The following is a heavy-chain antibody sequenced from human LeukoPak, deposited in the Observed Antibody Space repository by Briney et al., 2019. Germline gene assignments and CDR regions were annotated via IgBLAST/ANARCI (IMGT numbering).Heavy chain of an antibody. CDR3: AKAPRGIVGATGYFDY. V-gene: IGHV3-23*01. Sequence: GGSLRLSCAASGFTFSSYAMSWVRQAPGKGLEWVSAISGSGGSTYYADSVKGRFTISRDNSKNTLYLQMNSLRAEDTAVYYCAKAPRGIVGATGYFDYWGQGTLVTVSS. J-gene: IGHJ4*02. CDR2: ISGSGGST. CDR1: GFTFSSYA. D-gene: IGHD1-26*01.